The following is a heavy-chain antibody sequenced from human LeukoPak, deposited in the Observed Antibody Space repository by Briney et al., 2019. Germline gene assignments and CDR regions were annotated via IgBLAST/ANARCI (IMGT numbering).Heavy chain of an antibody. D-gene: IGHD2-21*02. Sequence: GGSLRLSCAASGFTFSSYTMNWVRQAPGKGPEWVSSISMSSSYMYYADSVKGRFTISRDNAKNTLYLQMDSLRAEDTAVYYCAREKSYCSGDCSPAWGQGTLVTVSS. J-gene: IGHJ5*02. CDR3: AREKSYCSGDCSPA. CDR2: ISMSSSYM. V-gene: IGHV3-21*06. CDR1: GFTFSSYT.